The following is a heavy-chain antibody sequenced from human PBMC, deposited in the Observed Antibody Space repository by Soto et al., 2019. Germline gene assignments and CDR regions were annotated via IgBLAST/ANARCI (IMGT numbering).Heavy chain of an antibody. CDR1: GSTFSGSA. V-gene: IGHV3-73*01. CDR3: TGTRIAVAGMGPDWYFDL. J-gene: IGHJ2*01. D-gene: IGHD6-19*01. CDR2: IRSKANSYAT. Sequence: GGSLRLSCAASGSTFSGSAMHWVRQASGKGLEWVGRIRSKANSYATAYAASVKGRFTISRDDSKNTAYLQMNSLKTEDTAVYYCTGTRIAVAGMGPDWYFDLWGRGTLVTVSS.